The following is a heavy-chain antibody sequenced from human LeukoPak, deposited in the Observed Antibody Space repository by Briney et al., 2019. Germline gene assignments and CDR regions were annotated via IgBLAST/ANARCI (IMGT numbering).Heavy chain of an antibody. CDR3: ARDRDVDDFDS. J-gene: IGHJ4*01. V-gene: IGHV4-39*07. Sequence: SETLSLTCTISGDSIGRINYFWGWIRQAPGKGLEWIVSMSYSGHTYYNPSLKSRVTTSIDTCKNQLSLNLKSVTAADTAVYYCARDRDVDDFDSWGHGTLVTVSS. CDR1: GDSIGRINYF. D-gene: IGHD2-15*01. CDR2: MSYSGHT.